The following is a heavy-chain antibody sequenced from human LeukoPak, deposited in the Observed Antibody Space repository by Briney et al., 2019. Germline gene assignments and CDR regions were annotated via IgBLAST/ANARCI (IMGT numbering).Heavy chain of an antibody. V-gene: IGHV5-51*01. Sequence: GESLKISCKASGYPFTSYWIGWVRQMPGKGLEWMGISYPGDSDTRYSPSFQGQVTISVDNSISTAYLQWSSLKASDTAMYYCARHLQLTTYNILTGYYSALGYWGQGTQVTVSS. CDR1: GYPFTSYW. J-gene: IGHJ4*02. CDR2: SYPGDSDT. D-gene: IGHD3-9*01. CDR3: ARHLQLTTYNILTGYYSALGY.